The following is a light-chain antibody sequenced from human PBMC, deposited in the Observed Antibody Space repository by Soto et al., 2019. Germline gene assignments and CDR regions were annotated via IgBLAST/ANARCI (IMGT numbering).Light chain of an antibody. Sequence: EIVLTQSPATLYLSPGERATLSCRASQSVSSYLAWYQQKPGQAPRILIYDASNRATGIPARFTGSGSGTEFTLTISSLEPEDFAVYYCQQRSNWPPYTFGQGTKLEIK. CDR2: DAS. CDR3: QQRSNWPPYT. J-gene: IGKJ2*01. CDR1: QSVSSY. V-gene: IGKV3-11*01.